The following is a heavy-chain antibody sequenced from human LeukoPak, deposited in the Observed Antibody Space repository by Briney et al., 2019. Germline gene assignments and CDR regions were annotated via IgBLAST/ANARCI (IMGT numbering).Heavy chain of an antibody. CDR1: GFTFSSYA. D-gene: IGHD6-13*01. V-gene: IGHV3-23*01. CDR3: AREGIAGIDY. J-gene: IGHJ4*02. Sequence: GGSLRLSCAASGFTFSSYAMSWVRQAPGKGLEWVSAISGSGGSTYYADSVKGRFTISRDNAKNSLYLQMNSLRAEDTAVYYCAREGIAGIDYWGQGTLVTVSS. CDR2: ISGSGGST.